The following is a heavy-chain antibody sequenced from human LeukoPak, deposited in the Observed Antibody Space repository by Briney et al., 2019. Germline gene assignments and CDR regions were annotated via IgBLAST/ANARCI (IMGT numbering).Heavy chain of an antibody. J-gene: IGHJ4*02. V-gene: IGHV3-7*01. CDR1: GFTFSRYW. CDR3: ARGGGDYGDPFDY. D-gene: IGHD4-17*01. Sequence: GGSLRLSCAASGFTFSRYWMSWVRQAPGKGLEWVANVKQDGSEKYYVDSVKGRFTISRDNAKNSLYLQMNSLRAEDTAVYYCARGGGDYGDPFDYWGQGTLVTVSS. CDR2: VKQDGSEK.